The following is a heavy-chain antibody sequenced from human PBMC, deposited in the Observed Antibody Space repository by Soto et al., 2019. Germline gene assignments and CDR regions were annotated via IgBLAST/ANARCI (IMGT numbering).Heavy chain of an antibody. CDR2: IKPDGSEK. J-gene: IGHJ6*02. V-gene: IGHV3-7*05. CDR3: AREAF. Sequence: EVQLVESGGGVVQPGESLRLSCAASGFTFSRYWVSWVRQAPGKGLEWVAAIKPDGSEKDYVDSVRGRFTISRDNSMNSLFLQMTSLRAEDTAVYYCAREAFWGQGTTVIVSS. CDR1: GFTFSRYW.